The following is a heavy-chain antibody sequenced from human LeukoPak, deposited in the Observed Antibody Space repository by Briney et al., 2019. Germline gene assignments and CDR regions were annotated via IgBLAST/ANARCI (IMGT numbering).Heavy chain of an antibody. CDR3: VKDSLRPRLKAFDP. Sequence: PGGSLRLSCAASGFTFSSYAMSWVRQAPGKGLEWVSAISGSGGSTYYADSVKGRFTISRDNSKNTLYLQMNSLRAEDTAVYYCVKDSLRPRLKAFDPWGQGTLVTVSS. J-gene: IGHJ5*02. CDR1: GFTFSSYA. D-gene: IGHD4-17*01. V-gene: IGHV3-23*01. CDR2: ISGSGGST.